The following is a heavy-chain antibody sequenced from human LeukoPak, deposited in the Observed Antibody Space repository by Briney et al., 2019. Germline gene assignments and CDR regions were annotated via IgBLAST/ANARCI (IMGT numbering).Heavy chain of an antibody. J-gene: IGHJ5*02. Sequence: SETLSLTCTVSCGSISSGSYYWSWIQQPPGKGLEWIGRIYTSGSTNYNPSLKSRVTISVDTSKNQFSLKLSSVTAADTAVYYCAREVDFGVVPNWFDPWGQGTLVTVSS. CDR3: AREVDFGVVPNWFDP. CDR1: CGSISSGSYY. D-gene: IGHD3-3*01. V-gene: IGHV4-61*02. CDR2: IYTSGST.